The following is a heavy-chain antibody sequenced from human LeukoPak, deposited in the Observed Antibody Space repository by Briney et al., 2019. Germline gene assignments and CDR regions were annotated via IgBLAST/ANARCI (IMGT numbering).Heavy chain of an antibody. CDR3: ARKPLNRYSSGWRAFDI. V-gene: IGHV4-34*01. J-gene: IGHJ3*02. CDR1: GGSFSGYY. D-gene: IGHD6-19*01. Sequence: SETLSLTCAVYGGSFSGYYWSWIRQPPGKGLEWIGEINHSGSTNYNPFLKSRVTISVDTPKNQFSLKLSSVTAADTAVYYCARKPLNRYSSGWRAFDIWGQGTMVTVSS. CDR2: INHSGST.